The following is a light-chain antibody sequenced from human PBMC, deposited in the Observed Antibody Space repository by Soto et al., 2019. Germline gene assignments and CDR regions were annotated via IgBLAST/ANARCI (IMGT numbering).Light chain of an antibody. CDR1: QSFRGL. CDR3: QQRSNWPPIT. Sequence: EVGLPQSQVTLCLSRGESATLSCTPSQSFRGLLAWYQQKPGQAPRILMYDASTRATGIPARFSGSGSGTDFTLTISSLQPEDFAVYYCQQRSNWPPITFGQGTRVDIK. CDR2: DAS. V-gene: IGKV3-11*01. J-gene: IGKJ5*01.